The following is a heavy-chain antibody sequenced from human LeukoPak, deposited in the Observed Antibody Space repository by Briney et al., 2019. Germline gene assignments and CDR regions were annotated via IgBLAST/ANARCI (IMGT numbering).Heavy chain of an antibody. Sequence: ASVKVSCKASGYTFTSYDISWVRQATGQGLEWMGWVNPDSGNTGYAQKFQGRVLMTRDASIGTAYMELTSLRSEDTAVYYCARADATSYHYYYYMDVWGKGTAVTVSS. J-gene: IGHJ6*03. CDR1: GYTFTSYD. V-gene: IGHV1-8*01. CDR2: VNPDSGNT. CDR3: ARADATSYHYYYYMDV.